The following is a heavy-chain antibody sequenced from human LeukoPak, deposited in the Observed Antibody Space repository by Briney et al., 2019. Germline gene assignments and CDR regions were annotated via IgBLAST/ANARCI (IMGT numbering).Heavy chain of an antibody. J-gene: IGHJ5*02. Sequence: AASVKVSCKASGYTFTSYDINWVRQATGQGLEWMGWMNPNSGNTGYAQKFQGRVTMTRNTSISTAYMELSSLRSEDTAVYYCARDGTHIAAAGSDDWFDPWGQGTLVTVSS. CDR1: GYTFTSYD. V-gene: IGHV1-8*01. D-gene: IGHD6-13*01. CDR3: ARDGTHIAAAGSDDWFDP. CDR2: MNPNSGNT.